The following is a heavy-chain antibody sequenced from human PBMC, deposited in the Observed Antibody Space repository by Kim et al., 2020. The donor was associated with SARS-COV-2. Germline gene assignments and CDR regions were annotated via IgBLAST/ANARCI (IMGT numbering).Heavy chain of an antibody. CDR1: GFPFRTYP. CDR2: ISSSGDRT. CDR3: AKVISQTDYYWYGMDV. V-gene: IGHV3-23*01. Sequence: GGSLRLSCAASGFPFRTYPMIWVRQPPGKGPEGVSSISSSGDRTYYSSDSLKGRFTISRDNSRNTLYLQMNSLRAEDTAVYYCAKVISQTDYYWYGMDVWGQGTTLTVSS. J-gene: IGHJ6*02.